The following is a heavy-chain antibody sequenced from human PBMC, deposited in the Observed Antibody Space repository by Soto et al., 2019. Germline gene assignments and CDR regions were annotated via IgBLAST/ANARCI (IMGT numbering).Heavy chain of an antibody. CDR2: IYYSGST. CDR3: ARDGGRYDFWSGYQHYYYYGMDV. Sequence: SETLSLTCTVSGGSISSYYWSWIRQPPGKGLEWIGYIYYSGSTNYNPSLKSRVTISVDTSKNQFSLKLSSVTAADTAVYYCARDGGRYDFWSGYQHYYYYGMDVWGQGTTVTVSS. V-gene: IGHV4-59*01. CDR1: GGSISSYY. D-gene: IGHD3-3*01. J-gene: IGHJ6*02.